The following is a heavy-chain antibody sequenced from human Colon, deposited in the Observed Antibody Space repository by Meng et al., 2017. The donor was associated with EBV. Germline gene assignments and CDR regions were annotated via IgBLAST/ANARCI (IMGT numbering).Heavy chain of an antibody. CDR3: ARVSSGWDYFDY. D-gene: IGHD6-19*01. J-gene: IGHJ4*02. Sequence: QVQLHESRPGLVKPSQALALTCTVSGGSVSSGGYYWTWIRQHPGKGLEWFGHIYYSGSTFYNPSLKRRVIISIDTSKNQFSLNLRSVTAADTAVYYCARVSSGWDYFDYWGQGTLVTVSS. V-gene: IGHV4-31*03. CDR1: GGSVSSGGYY. CDR2: IYYSGST.